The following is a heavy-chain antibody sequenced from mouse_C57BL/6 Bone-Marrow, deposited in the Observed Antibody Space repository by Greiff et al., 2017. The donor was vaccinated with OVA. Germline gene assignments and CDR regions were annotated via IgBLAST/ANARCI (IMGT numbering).Heavy chain of an antibody. CDR3: ARWRVVARHWYFDV. Sequence: VQLKQSGPELVKPGASVKISCKASGYSFTDYNMNWVKQSNGKSLEWIGVINPNYGTTSYNQKFKGKATLTVDQSSSTAYMQLNSLTSEDSAVYYCARWRVVARHWYFDVWGTGTTVTVSS. J-gene: IGHJ1*03. D-gene: IGHD1-1*01. CDR2: INPNYGTT. V-gene: IGHV1-39*01. CDR1: GYSFTDYN.